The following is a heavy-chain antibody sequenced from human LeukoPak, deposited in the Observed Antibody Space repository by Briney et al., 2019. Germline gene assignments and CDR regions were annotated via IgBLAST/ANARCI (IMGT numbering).Heavy chain of an antibody. CDR3: ARIRDGYNDAYDI. V-gene: IGHV1-46*01. D-gene: IGHD5-24*01. CDR2: INPGGGNT. CDR1: GYTLTNYY. Sequence: ASVKVSCKASGYTLTNYYMHWVRQAPGQGLEWMGLINPGGGNTNYAQNFQGRVTMTRDTSTSTVYVELSSLRSEDTAICYCARIRDGYNDAYDIWGQGTVVTVPS. J-gene: IGHJ3*02.